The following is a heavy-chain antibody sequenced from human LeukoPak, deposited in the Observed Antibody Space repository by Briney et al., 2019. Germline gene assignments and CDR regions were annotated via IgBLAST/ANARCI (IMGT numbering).Heavy chain of an antibody. D-gene: IGHD3-22*01. CDR3: ARDTGEYYYDSSGPFDI. Sequence: GGSLRLSCAASGFTFSSYEMNWVRQAPGKGLEWVSYISSSGSTIYYADSVKGRFTISRDNAKNSLYLQMNSLRAEDTAVYYCARDTGEYYYDSSGPFDIWGQGTMVTVSS. J-gene: IGHJ3*02. CDR1: GFTFSSYE. CDR2: ISSSGSTI. V-gene: IGHV3-48*03.